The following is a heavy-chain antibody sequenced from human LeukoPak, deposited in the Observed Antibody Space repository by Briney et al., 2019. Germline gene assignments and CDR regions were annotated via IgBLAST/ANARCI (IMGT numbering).Heavy chain of an antibody. CDR3: ARGGPWELPPRGWFDP. CDR2: INPNSGGT. J-gene: IGHJ5*02. CDR1: RYTFTGYY. D-gene: IGHD1-26*01. Sequence: ASVKVSCKASRYTFTGYYMHWVRQAPGQGLEWMGWINPNSGGTNYAQKFQGWVTMTRDTSISTAYMELSRLRSDDTAVYYCARGGPWELPPRGWFDPWGQGTLVTVSS. V-gene: IGHV1-2*04.